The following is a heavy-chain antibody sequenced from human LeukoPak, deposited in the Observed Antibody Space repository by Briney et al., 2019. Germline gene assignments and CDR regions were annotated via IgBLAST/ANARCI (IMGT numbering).Heavy chain of an antibody. J-gene: IGHJ6*02. CDR3: VKDRGGSPFYGMDV. Sequence: GGSLRLSCAGSGFTFSSYAMSWVRQAPGKGLEWVSTISGSGGAGTYYADSVKGRFTVSRDNSRNTLHLPMNSLRAEDTAVYYCVKDRGGSPFYGMDVWGQGTTVTVSS. CDR2: ISGSGGAGT. D-gene: IGHD1-26*01. CDR1: GFTFSSYA. V-gene: IGHV3-23*01.